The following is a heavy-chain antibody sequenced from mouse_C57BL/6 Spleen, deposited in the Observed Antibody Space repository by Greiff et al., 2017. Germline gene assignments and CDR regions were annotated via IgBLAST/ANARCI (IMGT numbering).Heavy chain of an antibody. V-gene: IGHV14-4*01. CDR3: TTATGTGGYFDY. D-gene: IGHD4-1*02. J-gene: IGHJ2*01. CDR2: IDPENGDT. Sequence: EVQLKESGAELVRPGASVKLSCTASGFNIKDDYMHWVKQRPEQGLEWIGWIDPENGDTEYASKFQGKATITADTSSNTAYLQLSSLTSEDTAVYYCTTATGTGGYFDYWGQGTTLTVSS. CDR1: GFNIKDDY.